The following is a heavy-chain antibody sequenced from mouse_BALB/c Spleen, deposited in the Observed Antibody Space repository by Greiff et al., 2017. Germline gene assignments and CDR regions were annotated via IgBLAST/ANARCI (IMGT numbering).Heavy chain of an antibody. CDR3: VIYYDYLYAMDY. J-gene: IGHJ4*01. CDR1: GFTFNTYA. Sequence: EVQVVESGGGLVQPKGSLKLSCAASGFTFNTYAMNWVRQAPGKGLEWVARIRSKSNNYATYYADSVKDRFTISRDDSQSMLYLQMNNLKTEDTAMYYCVIYYDYLYAMDYWGQGTSVTVSS. D-gene: IGHD2-4*01. CDR2: IRSKSNNYAT. V-gene: IGHV10-1*02.